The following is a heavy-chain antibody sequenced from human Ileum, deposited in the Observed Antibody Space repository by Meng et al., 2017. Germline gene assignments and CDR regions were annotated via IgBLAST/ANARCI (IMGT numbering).Heavy chain of an antibody. D-gene: IGHD1-26*01. CDR2: VHYTGST. CDR1: GGSISSSSYY. Sequence: SETLSLTCSVSGGSISSSSYYWGWIRQPSGKGLEWIGSVHYTGSTYYNPSLTSLKSRVTISVDTSKNQFSLKLSSVTAADTAVYYCARVDSGSTKNFDYWGQGTLVTVSS. V-gene: IGHV4-39*07. J-gene: IGHJ4*02. CDR3: ARVDSGSTKNFDY.